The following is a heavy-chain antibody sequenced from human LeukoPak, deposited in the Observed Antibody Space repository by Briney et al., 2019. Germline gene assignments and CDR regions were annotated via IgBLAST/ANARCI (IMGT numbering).Heavy chain of an antibody. D-gene: IGHD2-21*02. Sequence: ASVKVSCKASGYTFTSYGISGVRQAPGQGLEWMGWISAYNGNTNYAQKLQGRVTMTTDTSTSTAYMELRSLRSDDTAVYYCARGGEIVVVTATLDYWGQGTLVTVSS. J-gene: IGHJ4*02. CDR1: GYTFTSYG. CDR3: ARGGEIVVVTATLDY. CDR2: ISAYNGNT. V-gene: IGHV1-18*01.